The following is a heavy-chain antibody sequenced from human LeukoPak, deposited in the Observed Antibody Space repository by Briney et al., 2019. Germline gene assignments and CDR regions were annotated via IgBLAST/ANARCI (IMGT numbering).Heavy chain of an antibody. V-gene: IGHV3-23*01. Sequence: GGSLRLSCAAPGFTFSSYAMAWVRQAPGKGLEWVSAISGSGAYTYYADSVKGRFAISRDSSKNMLYLQMNGLRAEDTAIYYCAKDIGPDYGDYLDYWGQGTLVTVSS. D-gene: IGHD4-17*01. CDR1: GFTFSSYA. CDR3: AKDIGPDYGDYLDY. J-gene: IGHJ4*02. CDR2: ISGSGAYT.